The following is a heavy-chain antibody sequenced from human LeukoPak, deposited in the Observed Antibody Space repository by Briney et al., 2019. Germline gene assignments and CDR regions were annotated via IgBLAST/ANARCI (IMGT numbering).Heavy chain of an antibody. V-gene: IGHV1-18*01. D-gene: IGHD3-22*01. CDR1: GYTFTSYG. J-gene: IGHJ4*02. CDR3: ARDREPYYYDSSGYFRVPDFDY. CDR2: ISAYNGNT. Sequence: ASVKVSCKASGYTFTSYGISWVRQAPGQGLEWMGWISAYNGNTNYAQKLQGRVTMTTDTSTSTAYMELRSLRSDDTAVYYCARDREPYYYDSSGYFRVPDFDYWGQGTLVTVSS.